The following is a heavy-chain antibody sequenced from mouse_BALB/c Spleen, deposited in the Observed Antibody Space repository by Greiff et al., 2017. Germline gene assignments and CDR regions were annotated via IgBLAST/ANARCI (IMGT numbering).Heavy chain of an antibody. D-gene: IGHD2-14*01. Sequence: LVKTGASVKISCKASGYSFTGYYMHWVKQSHGKSLEWIGYISCYNGATSYNQKFKGKATFTVDTSSSTAYMQFNSLTSEDSAVYYCARLRYDGPNYYAMDYWGQGTSVTVSS. CDR1: GYSFTGYY. J-gene: IGHJ4*01. CDR2: ISCYNGAT. CDR3: ARLRYDGPNYYAMDY. V-gene: IGHV1S34*01.